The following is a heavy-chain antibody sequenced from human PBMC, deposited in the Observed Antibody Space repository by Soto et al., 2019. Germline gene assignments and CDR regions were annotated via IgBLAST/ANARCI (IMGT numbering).Heavy chain of an antibody. Sequence: QVQLVESGGGVVQPGKSLRLSCAASGFIFSNYGMHWVRQAPGKGLEWVALISFDGKNTNYADSVKGRFTIYRANPKKTLYLEMRRPRAQDTAFYYCARRGGVVGGSDDPFFDYGGQEPLVTVSS. D-gene: IGHD2-15*01. CDR3: ARRGGVVGGSDDPFFDY. J-gene: IGHJ4*02. V-gene: IGHV3-30*03. CDR2: ISFDGKNT. CDR1: GFIFSNYG.